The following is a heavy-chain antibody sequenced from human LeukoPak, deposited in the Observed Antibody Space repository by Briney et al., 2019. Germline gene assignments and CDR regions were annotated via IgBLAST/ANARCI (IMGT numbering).Heavy chain of an antibody. CDR2: IYSGGST. V-gene: IGHV3-53*01. D-gene: IGHD2-21*02. Sequence: PGGSLRLSCAASGFTLSSNYMSWVRQAPGKGLEWVSVIYSGGSTYYADSVKGRFTISRDNSKNTLYLQMNSLRAEDTAVYYCARDVVAVILDYWGQGTLDTVSS. J-gene: IGHJ4*02. CDR3: ARDVVAVILDY. CDR1: GFTLSSNY.